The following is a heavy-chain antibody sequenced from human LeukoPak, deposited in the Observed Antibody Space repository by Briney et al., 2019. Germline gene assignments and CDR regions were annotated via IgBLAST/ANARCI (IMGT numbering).Heavy chain of an antibody. D-gene: IGHD1-26*01. J-gene: IGHJ3*02. CDR2: INHSGST. Sequence: PSETLSLTCAVYGGSFSGYYWGWIRQLPGKGLEWIGEINHSGSTTYNPSRKSRVTISVDTSKNQLSLRLRSVTAADTAVYYCAKFDLGDDAFDIWGQGTMVTVSS. V-gene: IGHV4-34*01. CDR3: AKFDLGDDAFDI. CDR1: GGSFSGYY.